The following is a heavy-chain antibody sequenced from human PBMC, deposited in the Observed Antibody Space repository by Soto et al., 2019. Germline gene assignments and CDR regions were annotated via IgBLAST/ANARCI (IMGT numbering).Heavy chain of an antibody. Sequence: GGSLRLSCAASRFTFSAYWMSWVRQAPGKGLEWVANINRDGSEKYYVDSVEGRFTISRDNAKNSLNLQMNGLRAEDTAVYYCARDRESSSWFDYWGQGTLVTVSS. V-gene: IGHV3-7*01. CDR2: INRDGSEK. CDR1: RFTFSAYW. CDR3: ARDRESSSWFDY. D-gene: IGHD6-13*01. J-gene: IGHJ4*02.